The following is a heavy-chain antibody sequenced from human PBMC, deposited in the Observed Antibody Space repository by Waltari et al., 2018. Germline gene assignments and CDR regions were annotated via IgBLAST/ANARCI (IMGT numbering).Heavy chain of an antibody. Sequence: QVQLVQSGAEVKKPGSSLKFSCKASGGTFSSYATSWVRQAPGQGLEWMGGIIPNFGTANYAQKFQGRVTITADESTSTAYMELSSLRSEDTAVYYCQAAAGTGYGMDVWGQGTTVTVSS. J-gene: IGHJ6*02. V-gene: IGHV1-69*13. CDR3: QAAAGTGYGMDV. CDR2: IIPNFGTA. CDR1: GGTFSSYA. D-gene: IGHD6-13*01.